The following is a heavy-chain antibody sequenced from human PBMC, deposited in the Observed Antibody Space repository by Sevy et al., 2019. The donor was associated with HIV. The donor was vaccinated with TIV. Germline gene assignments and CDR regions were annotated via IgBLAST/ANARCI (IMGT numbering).Heavy chain of an antibody. CDR3: ARDLPSAVTDPFYYYGLAV. V-gene: IGHV3-30*04. CDR1: GFTFSIYV. CDR2: ISSDGTKE. J-gene: IGHJ6*02. D-gene: IGHD2-21*02. Sequence: GGSLRLSCAASGFTFSIYVIHWVRQAPGKGLEWVAVISSDGTKEYYADSVKGGLTISRGNSKNTMYLQMNGLRVEDTAGYDCARDLPSAVTDPFYYYGLAVWGQGTTVTVSS.